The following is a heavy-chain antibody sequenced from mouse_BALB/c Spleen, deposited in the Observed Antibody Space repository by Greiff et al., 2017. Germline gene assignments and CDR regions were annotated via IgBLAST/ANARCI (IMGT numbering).Heavy chain of an antibody. CDR1: GDSITSGY. CDR3: ARGNYGSSYWFAY. D-gene: IGHD1-1*01. V-gene: IGHV3-8*02. Sequence: EVKVVESGPSLVKPSQTLSLTCSVTGDSITSGYWNWIRKFPGNKLEYMGYISYSGSTYYNPSLKSRISITRDTSKNQYYLQLNSVTTEDTATYYCARGNYGSSYWFAYWGQGTLVTVSA. J-gene: IGHJ3*01. CDR2: ISYSGST.